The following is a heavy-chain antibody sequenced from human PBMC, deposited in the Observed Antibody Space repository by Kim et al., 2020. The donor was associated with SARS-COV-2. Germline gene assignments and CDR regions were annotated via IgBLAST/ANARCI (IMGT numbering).Heavy chain of an antibody. CDR3: AREGRDGYNPTFDS. V-gene: IGHV3-11*01. J-gene: IGHJ4*02. D-gene: IGHD5-12*01. Sequence: GGSLRLSCVASGFTFSDYYMSWFRQAPGKGLEWVSYISSSGTTIYYADSVKGRFTISRDNTKNSLYLQMNSLRPQDTAVYFCAREGRDGYNPTFDSWGQGTLVTVSS. CDR1: GFTFSDYY. CDR2: ISSSGTTI.